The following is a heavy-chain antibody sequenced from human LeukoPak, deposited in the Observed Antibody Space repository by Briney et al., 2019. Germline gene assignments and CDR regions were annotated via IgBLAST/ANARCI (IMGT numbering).Heavy chain of an antibody. CDR1: GLILSGHA. D-gene: IGHD6-19*01. V-gene: IGHV3-23*01. J-gene: IGHJ4*02. Sequence: GGSLRLSCEASGLILSGHAMCWVRQAPGKGLEWVSGIGDSGEIERYADSVKGRFTISRDNFRNTVYLEMRSLRPEDTAVYYCAKGYSSGWTPFDYWGQGTQVTVSS. CDR2: IGDSGEIE. CDR3: AKGYSSGWTPFDY.